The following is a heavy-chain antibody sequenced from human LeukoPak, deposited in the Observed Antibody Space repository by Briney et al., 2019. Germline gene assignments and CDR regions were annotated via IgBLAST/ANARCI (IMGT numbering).Heavy chain of an antibody. Sequence: SETLSLTCTVSGGSISSFYWNWIRQPPGKGLEWIGYTYYTGSTNYNPSLKSRVTISVDTSKNQFSLKLSSVTAADTAVYYCARDSGQIVDYYDSIWGQGTMVTVSS. V-gene: IGHV4-59*01. J-gene: IGHJ3*02. CDR1: GGSISSFY. CDR3: ARDSGQIVDYYDSI. D-gene: IGHD3-22*01. CDR2: TYYTGST.